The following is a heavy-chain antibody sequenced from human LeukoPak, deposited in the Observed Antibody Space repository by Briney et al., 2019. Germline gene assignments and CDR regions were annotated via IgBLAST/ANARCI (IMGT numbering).Heavy chain of an antibody. CDR1: GYSFTGNW. V-gene: IGHV5-51*01. D-gene: IGHD3-9*01. Sequence: GESLKISCKGLGYSFTGNWIGWVRQMPGKGRGWVGIVYPGDSDTRYNPSFQGQVTISADKSTTTAYLQWSSLKASDTALYYCARQSNYDLLTGYFYYDAFDIWGQGTMVTVSS. CDR2: VYPGDSDT. J-gene: IGHJ3*02. CDR3: ARQSNYDLLTGYFYYDAFDI.